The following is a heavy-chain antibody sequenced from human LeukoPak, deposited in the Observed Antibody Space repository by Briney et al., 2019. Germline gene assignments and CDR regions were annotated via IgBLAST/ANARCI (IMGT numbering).Heavy chain of an antibody. CDR1: GYTFTTYA. CDR2: INSGNGNT. CDR3: ARESTTTENFDY. J-gene: IGHJ4*02. D-gene: IGHD4-17*01. V-gene: IGHV1-3*01. Sequence: ASVKVSCKASGYTFTTYAMHWVRQAPGQRLEWMGWINSGNGNTKYSQKFQGRVTITRDTSASTAYMELSSLRSEDTAVYYCARESTTTENFDYWGQGTLVTVSS.